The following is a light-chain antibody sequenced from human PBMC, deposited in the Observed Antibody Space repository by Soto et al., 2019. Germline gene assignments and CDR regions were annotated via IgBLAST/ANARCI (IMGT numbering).Light chain of an antibody. CDR2: RAS. CDR3: QQYNDWPIT. J-gene: IGKJ5*01. V-gene: IGKV3-15*01. Sequence: EIVMTQSPATLSVSPGERATLSCRASQSVSSNLAWYQQKPGQAPRLLIYRASTRATGVSGRFSGSGSGTEFTLTITSLQSEDVAVYYCQQYNDWPITFGQGTRLEIK. CDR1: QSVSSN.